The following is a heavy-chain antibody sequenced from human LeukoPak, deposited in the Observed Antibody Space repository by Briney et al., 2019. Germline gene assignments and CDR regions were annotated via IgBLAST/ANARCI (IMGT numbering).Heavy chain of an antibody. Sequence: PGGSLILSCAASGFTFSNAWMSWVRQAPGKGLEWVGRIKSKTDGGTTNYAAPVKGRFTISRDDSKNTLYLQVNSLKTEDTAVYYCTTSDCSSTSCYRVRFDYWGQGTLVTVSS. CDR1: GFTFSNAW. J-gene: IGHJ4*02. D-gene: IGHD2-2*02. CDR3: TTSDCSSTSCYRVRFDY. CDR2: IKSKTDGGTT. V-gene: IGHV3-15*01.